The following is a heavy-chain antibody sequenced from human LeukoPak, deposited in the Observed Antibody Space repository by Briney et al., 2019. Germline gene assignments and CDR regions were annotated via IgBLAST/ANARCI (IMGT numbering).Heavy chain of an antibody. CDR1: GFTFSGYD. CDR3: ARFALKTPPTD. Sequence: GGSLRLSCAASGFTFSGYDMNWVRQAPGKGLEWVSSISGSSSYIYYADSMKGRFTISRDNAKNSLYLQMNSLRAEDTAVYYCARFALKTPPTDWGQGTLVTVSS. J-gene: IGHJ4*02. V-gene: IGHV3-21*01. CDR2: ISGSSSYI.